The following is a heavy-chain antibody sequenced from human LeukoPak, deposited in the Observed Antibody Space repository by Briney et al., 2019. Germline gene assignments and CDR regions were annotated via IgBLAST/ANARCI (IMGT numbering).Heavy chain of an antibody. J-gene: IGHJ4*02. CDR3: ARDRSTGDRGDY. Sequence: GGSLRLSCAASGFTFSSYSMNWVRQAPGKGLEWVSYISSSSSTIYYADSVKGRFTISRDNAKNSLYLQMNSLRAEDTAVYYCARDRSTGDRGDYWGREPWSPSPQ. D-gene: IGHD7-27*01. CDR1: GFTFSSYS. CDR2: ISSSSSTI. V-gene: IGHV3-48*01.